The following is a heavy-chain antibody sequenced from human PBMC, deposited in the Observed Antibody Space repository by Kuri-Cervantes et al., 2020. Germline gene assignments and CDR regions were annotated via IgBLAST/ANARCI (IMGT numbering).Heavy chain of an antibody. V-gene: IGHV4-59*01. CDR3: ARDLNP. CDR1: GGSISNYY. CDR2: IHYNGNN. Sequence: SETLSLTCTVSGGSISNYYWNWIRQSPGKGLEWIAYIHYNGNNDYNPSLKSRVTISVDTSKNQFSLKLSSVTAADTAVYYCARDLNPWGQGTRVTVSS. J-gene: IGHJ5*02.